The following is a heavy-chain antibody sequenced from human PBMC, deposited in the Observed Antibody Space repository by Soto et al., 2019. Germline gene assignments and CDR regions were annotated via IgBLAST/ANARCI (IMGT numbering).Heavy chain of an antibody. V-gene: IGHV4-31*03. CDR1: GGSISSGGYY. Sequence: SETLSLTCTVSGGSISSGGYYWTWIRQHPVKGLEWLGYIYYSGSTSYTPSLKSRITMSVDTSKNHFSLKLRSVTAADTAVYYCAREGGYYDSSGYYYGYFDYWGQGTLVTVSS. D-gene: IGHD3-22*01. CDR3: AREGGYYDSSGYYYGYFDY. CDR2: IYYSGST. J-gene: IGHJ4*02.